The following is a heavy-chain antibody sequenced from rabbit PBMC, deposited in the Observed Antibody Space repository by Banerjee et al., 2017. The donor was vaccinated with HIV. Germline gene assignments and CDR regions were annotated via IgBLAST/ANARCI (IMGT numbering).Heavy chain of an antibody. V-gene: IGHV1S40*01. D-gene: IGHD6-1*01. CDR2: IYAGSSGNT. CDR3: ARGSYDYGDFNF. J-gene: IGHJ4*01. CDR1: GFSFSSGYD. Sequence: QSLEESGGDLVKPGASLTLTCTASGFSFSSGYDMCWVRQAPGKGLEWIGCIYAGSSGNTYYATWAKGRFTISKTSSTTVTLQMTSLTAADTATYFCARGSYDYGDFNFWGPGTLVTVS.